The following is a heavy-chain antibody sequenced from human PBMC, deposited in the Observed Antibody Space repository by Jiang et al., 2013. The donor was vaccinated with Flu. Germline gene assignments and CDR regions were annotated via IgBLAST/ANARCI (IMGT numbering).Heavy chain of an antibody. CDR3: ARGDYGDLLDY. CDR2: INPNSGGT. CDR1: GYTFTGYY. V-gene: IGHV1-2*06. J-gene: IGHJ4*02. Sequence: GAEVKKPGASVKVSCKASGYTFTGYYIHWVRQAPGQGLEWMGRINPNSGGTNYAQKFQGRVTMTRDTSTNTAYMDLGSLTYDDTAVYYCARGDYGDLLDYWGQGTLVTVSS. D-gene: IGHD4-17*01.